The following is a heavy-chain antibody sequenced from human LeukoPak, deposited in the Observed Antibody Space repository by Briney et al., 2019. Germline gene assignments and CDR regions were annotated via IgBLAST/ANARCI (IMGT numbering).Heavy chain of an antibody. CDR3: AVKIAAAGFY. J-gene: IGHJ4*02. CDR1: GGSISSGGYY. V-gene: IGHV4-31*03. CDR2: VPYSGST. Sequence: SETLSLTCSVSGGSISSGGYYWSWIRQHPGKGLEWIGYVPYSGSTFYNPSLKSRVTISLDTTKNQFSLRLTSVTAADTAVYYCAVKIAAAGFYWGQGTLVTVAS. D-gene: IGHD6-13*01.